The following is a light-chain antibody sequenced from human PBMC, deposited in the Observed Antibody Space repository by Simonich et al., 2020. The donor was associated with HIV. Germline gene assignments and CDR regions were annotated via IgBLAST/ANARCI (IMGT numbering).Light chain of an antibody. CDR2: KAS. J-gene: IGKJ3*01. V-gene: IGKV1-5*03. CDR1: QSISNW. CDR3: QQYYSTPT. Sequence: DIQMTQSPSTLSASVGDRVTITCRASQSISNWLAWYQQKPGKAPKLLIYKASSLKSGVPSRFSGSGSGTEFTLTISSLQPDDFATYYCQQYYSTPTFGPGTKVDIK.